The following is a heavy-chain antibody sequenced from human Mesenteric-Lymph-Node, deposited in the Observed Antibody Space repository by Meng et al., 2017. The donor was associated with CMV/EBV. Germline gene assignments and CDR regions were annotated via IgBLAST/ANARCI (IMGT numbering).Heavy chain of an antibody. V-gene: IGHV1-69*10. D-gene: IGHD1-26*01. J-gene: IGHJ6*02. Sequence: SVKVSCKASGGTFSSYAISWVRQAPGQGLEWMGGIIPILGIANYAQKFQGRVTITADKSTSTAYMELSSLRSEDTAVYYCARDGVVMVGAIYYYGMDVWGQGTTVTVSS. CDR3: ARDGVVMVGAIYYYGMDV. CDR1: GGTFSSYA. CDR2: IIPILGIA.